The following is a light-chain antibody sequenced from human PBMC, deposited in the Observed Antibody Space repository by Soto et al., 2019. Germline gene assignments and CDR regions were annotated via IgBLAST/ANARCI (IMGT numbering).Light chain of an antibody. V-gene: IGLV2-14*01. CDR3: SSYTTTTRL. Sequence: QSALTQPASVSGSPGQSITISCTGTSSDIGSNNYVSWYQQRPDKAPTLIIYEVSNRPSGVSTHFSGSKSGNTASLTISGLLPADEAEYYCSSYTTTTRLFGGGTKVTVL. CDR1: SSDIGSNNY. CDR2: EVS. J-gene: IGLJ3*02.